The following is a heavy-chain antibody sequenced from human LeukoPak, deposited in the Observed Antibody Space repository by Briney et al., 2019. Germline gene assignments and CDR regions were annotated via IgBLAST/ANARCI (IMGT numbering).Heavy chain of an antibody. J-gene: IGHJ5*02. D-gene: IGHD4/OR15-4a*01. CDR2: MNPNSGNT. CDR3: ARTNYGSNRWFDP. CDR1: RYTFTSYD. Sequence: ASVKVSCKASRYTFTSYDINWVRQATGQGLEWMGWMNPNSGNTGYAQKFQGRVTMTRNTSISTAYMELSSLRSEETAVYYCARTNYGSNRWFDPWGQGTMVTVSS. V-gene: IGHV1-8*01.